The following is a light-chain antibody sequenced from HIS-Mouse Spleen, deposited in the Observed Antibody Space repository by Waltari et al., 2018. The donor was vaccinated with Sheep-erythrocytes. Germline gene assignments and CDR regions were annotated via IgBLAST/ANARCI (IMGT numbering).Light chain of an antibody. CDR3: CSYAGSYNHV. CDR1: SSDVGGYNY. Sequence: QSALTQPRSVSGSPGQSVTISCTGTSSDVGGYNYVSWYQQHPGKAPKLMIYDVSKRPSGVPDRFSGSKSGHTASLTISGLQAEDEADYSCCSYAGSYNHVFATGTKVTVL. CDR2: DVS. J-gene: IGLJ1*01. V-gene: IGLV2-11*01.